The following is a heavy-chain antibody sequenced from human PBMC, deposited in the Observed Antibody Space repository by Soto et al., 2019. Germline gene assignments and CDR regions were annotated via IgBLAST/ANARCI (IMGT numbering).Heavy chain of an antibody. D-gene: IGHD2-15*01. CDR3: ARNRDRHQVGGNYFYIMDV. V-gene: IGHV1-69*05. Sequence: QVQLVQSGAEVKKPGSSVKLSCKASGGTFRSSAISWVRQAPGQGLEWMGGIIPIFPTPDYAQKFQERVPASPDESAGTAYRELTSPTSADTAVYYFARNRDRHQVGGNYFYIMDVWGQGTTVTVYS. J-gene: IGHJ6*02. CDR2: IIPIFPTP. CDR1: GGTFRSSA.